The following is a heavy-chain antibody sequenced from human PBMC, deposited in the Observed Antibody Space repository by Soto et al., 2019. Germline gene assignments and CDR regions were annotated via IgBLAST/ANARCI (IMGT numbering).Heavy chain of an antibody. Sequence: QVQLVQSGAEVKKPGASVKVSCKASGYTFTTYAMHWVRQAPGQSLEWMGWINAGNGYTKYSEKFQGRVTITRDTSASTTYMELNSLTSEDTAVYYCARPTVDWGQGTMVTVSS. CDR1: GYTFTTYA. CDR3: ARPTVD. CDR2: INAGNGYT. D-gene: IGHD1-26*01. J-gene: IGHJ3*01. V-gene: IGHV1-3*01.